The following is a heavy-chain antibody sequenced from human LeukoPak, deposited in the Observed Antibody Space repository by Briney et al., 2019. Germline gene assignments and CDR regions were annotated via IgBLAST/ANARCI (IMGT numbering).Heavy chain of an antibody. CDR1: GGSSSGYY. D-gene: IGHD3-16*02. CDR2: TNHSGST. J-gene: IGHJ4*02. Sequence: SETLSLTCAVYGGSSSGYYWSWIRQPPGKGLEWIGETNHSGSTNYNPSLKSRVTISVDTSKNQFSLKLSSVTAADTAVYYCARRRLEILWGSYRYPPYYFDYWGQGTLVTVSS. CDR3: ARRRLEILWGSYRYPPYYFDY. V-gene: IGHV4-34*01.